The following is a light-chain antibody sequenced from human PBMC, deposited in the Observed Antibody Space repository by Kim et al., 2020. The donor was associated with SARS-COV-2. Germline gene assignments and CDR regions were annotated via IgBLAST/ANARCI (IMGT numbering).Light chain of an antibody. J-gene: IGLJ3*02. CDR1: NIGSKS. CDR2: YDS. CDR3: QVWDSSSDHRV. V-gene: IGLV3-21*04. Sequence: SYELTQPPSVSVAPGKTARITCGGNNIGSKSVHCYQQKPGQAPVLVIYYDSDRPSGIPERFSGSNSGNTATLTISRVEAGDEADYYCQVWDSSSDHRVFGGGPQLTVL.